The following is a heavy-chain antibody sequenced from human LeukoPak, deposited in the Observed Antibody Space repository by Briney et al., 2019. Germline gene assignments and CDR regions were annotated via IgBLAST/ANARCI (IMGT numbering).Heavy chain of an antibody. J-gene: IGHJ4*02. CDR1: GGTFSSYA. D-gene: IGHD1-26*01. CDR2: IIPIFGTA. V-gene: IGHV1-69*01. Sequence: GASVKVSCKASGGTFSSYAISWVRQAPGQGLEWMGGIIPIFGTANYAQRFQGRVKITADESTSTAYMELSSLRSEDTAVYYCAGSSGSYYSWFDYWGQGTLVTVSS. CDR3: AGSSGSYYSWFDY.